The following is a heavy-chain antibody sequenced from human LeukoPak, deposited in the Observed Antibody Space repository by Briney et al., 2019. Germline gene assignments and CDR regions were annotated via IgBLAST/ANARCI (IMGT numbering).Heavy chain of an antibody. D-gene: IGHD1-1*01. J-gene: IGHJ6*03. Sequence: PGGSLRLSCTASGLTFGDYGMAWFRQAPGKGLEWVGFIRSKAYGGATENAASVKGRFSISRDDSKNIAYLQMNSLKTEDTAMYYCARVLEFPGYYYFYMDVWGNGTTVTVSS. CDR1: GLTFGDYG. V-gene: IGHV3-49*03. CDR2: IRSKAYGGAT. CDR3: ARVLEFPGYYYFYMDV.